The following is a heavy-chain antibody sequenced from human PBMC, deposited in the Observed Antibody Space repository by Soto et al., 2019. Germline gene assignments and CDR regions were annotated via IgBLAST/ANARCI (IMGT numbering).Heavy chain of an antibody. Sequence: ASVKVSCKASGYTFTSYGISWVRQAPLQGLEWMGWISAYNGNTNYAQKLQGRVTMTTDTSTSTAYMELRSLRSDDTAVYYCARDVMITYGGAIPYFDYWGQGPLVTVSS. CDR3: ARDVMITYGGAIPYFDY. D-gene: IGHD3-16*02. CDR2: ISAYNGNT. CDR1: GYTFTSYG. J-gene: IGHJ4*02. V-gene: IGHV1-18*04.